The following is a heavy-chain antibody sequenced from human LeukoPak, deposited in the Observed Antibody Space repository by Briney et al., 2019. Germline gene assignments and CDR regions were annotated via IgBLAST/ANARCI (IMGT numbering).Heavy chain of an antibody. CDR2: ISSNGGST. J-gene: IGHJ3*02. CDR1: GFTFSSYA. D-gene: IGHD6-13*01. Sequence: GGSLRLSCSASGFTFSSYALHWVRQAPGKGLEYVSVISSNGGSTYYADSVKGRFTISRDNSKNTLYLQMSSLRAEDTAVYYCARDASSWYGHAFDIWGQGTMVTVSS. CDR3: ARDASSWYGHAFDI. V-gene: IGHV3-64D*06.